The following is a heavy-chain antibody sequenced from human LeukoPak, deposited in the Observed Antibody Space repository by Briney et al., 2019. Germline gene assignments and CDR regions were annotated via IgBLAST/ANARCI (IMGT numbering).Heavy chain of an antibody. V-gene: IGHV4-59*01. CDR3: TRDLTGGLYFDY. J-gene: IGHJ4*02. CDR2: IYYSGIT. D-gene: IGHD7-27*01. Sequence: SETLSLTCTVSGGSIRRYYWSWIRQPPGKGLEWIGSIYYSGITNYNPSLKSRVSISVDTSKNQFSLRLSSVTAADTAIYYCTRDLTGGLYFDYWGQGTLVTVSS. CDR1: GGSIRRYY.